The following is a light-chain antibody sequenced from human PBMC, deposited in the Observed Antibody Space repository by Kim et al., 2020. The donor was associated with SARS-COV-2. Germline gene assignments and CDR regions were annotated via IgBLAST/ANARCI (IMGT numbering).Light chain of an antibody. Sequence: LGQTVRITCQGDSLSSYYASWYQQKPGQAPVLVIYGKNNRPSGIPDRFSGSSSGNTASLTITGAQAEDEADYYCNSRDSSGNHLVFGGGTQLTVL. CDR1: SLSSYY. CDR2: GKN. V-gene: IGLV3-19*01. J-gene: IGLJ3*02. CDR3: NSRDSSGNHLV.